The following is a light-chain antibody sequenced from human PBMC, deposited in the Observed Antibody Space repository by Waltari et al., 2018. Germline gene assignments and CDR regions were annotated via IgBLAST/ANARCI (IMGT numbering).Light chain of an antibody. J-gene: IGLJ3*02. CDR1: SNDVGGYDY. CDR2: GVT. CDR3: SSYTRSDTLV. Sequence: QSALTQPASVSGSPGQSITISCTGTSNDVGGYDYVSWFQQHPDKAPKLMIYGVTNRSLGVSNRFVGSKSGNTASLTIAGLQAEDEADYYCSSYTRSDTLVFGGGTRLTVL. V-gene: IGLV2-14*01.